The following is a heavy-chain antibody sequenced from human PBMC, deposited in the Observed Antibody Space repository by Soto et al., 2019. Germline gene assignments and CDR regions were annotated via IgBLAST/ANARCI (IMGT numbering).Heavy chain of an antibody. V-gene: IGHV3-23*01. D-gene: IGHD2-8*01. CDR1: GFTFSTYA. CDR3: AGRYCTNWVCYTNYYFYIDV. J-gene: IGHJ6*03. Sequence: EVQLLESGGGLVQPGGSLRLSCAASGFTFSTYAMSWVRQAPGKGLEWVSTITTSGGNTYYADSVQGRFTISRDNSKNTPYLEMNSLRAEDTAVYYCAGRYCTNWVCYTNYYFYIDVWGKGTTVTVSS. CDR2: ITTSGGNT.